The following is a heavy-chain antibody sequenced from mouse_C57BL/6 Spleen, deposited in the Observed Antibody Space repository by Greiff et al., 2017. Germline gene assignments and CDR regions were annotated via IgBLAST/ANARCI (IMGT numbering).Heavy chain of an antibody. CDR1: GYTFTSYW. D-gene: IGHD3-2*02. V-gene: IGHV1-64*01. Sequence: QVQLQQSGAELVKPGASVKLSCKASGYTFTSYWMHWVKQRPGQGLEWIGMIHPNSGSTNYNEKFKSKATLTVDKSSSTAYMQLSSLTSEDSAVYYCAIRQLRLRFAYWGQGTLVTVSA. J-gene: IGHJ3*01. CDR3: AIRQLRLRFAY. CDR2: IHPNSGST.